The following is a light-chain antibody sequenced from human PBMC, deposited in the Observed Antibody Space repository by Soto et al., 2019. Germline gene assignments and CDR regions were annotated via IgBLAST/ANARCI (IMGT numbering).Light chain of an antibody. V-gene: IGKV1-8*01. Sequence: AIRMTQSPSSLSASTGDRVTITCRASQGISSYLAWYQQKPGKAPKLLIYDASTLQSGVPSRFSGSGSGTDFTLTISCLQSEDFATYYCQQYYSYPLTFGGGTKVDSK. J-gene: IGKJ4*01. CDR3: QQYYSYPLT. CDR2: DAS. CDR1: QGISSY.